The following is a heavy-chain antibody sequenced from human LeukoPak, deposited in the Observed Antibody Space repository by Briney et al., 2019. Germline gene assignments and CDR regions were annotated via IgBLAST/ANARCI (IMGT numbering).Heavy chain of an antibody. CDR2: ISGRSTYI. CDR1: GFTFNDYS. Sequence: GGSLRLSCAASGFTFNDYSMNWVRQAPGKGLEWVSSISGRSTYIYYADSMKGRFTISRDNAKNSLYLQMSSLRAEDTAVYYCARGAYCSGGSCLPLDVWGQGTTVTVSS. D-gene: IGHD2-15*01. V-gene: IGHV3-21*01. CDR3: ARGAYCSGGSCLPLDV. J-gene: IGHJ6*02.